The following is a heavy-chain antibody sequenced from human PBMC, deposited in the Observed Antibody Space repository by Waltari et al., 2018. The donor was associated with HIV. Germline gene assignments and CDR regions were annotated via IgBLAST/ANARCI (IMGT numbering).Heavy chain of an antibody. D-gene: IGHD2-15*01. Sequence: QVQLQQWGAGLLKPSETLSLTCAVYGGSFSGYYWSWIRQPPGKGLEWIGEINHSGSTNYNPSLKSRVTISVDTSKNQFSLKLSSVTAADTAVYYCAIIMVESDVGRGSFDYWGQGTLVTVSS. CDR1: GGSFSGYY. CDR3: AIIMVESDVGRGSFDY. V-gene: IGHV4-34*01. CDR2: INHSGST. J-gene: IGHJ4*02.